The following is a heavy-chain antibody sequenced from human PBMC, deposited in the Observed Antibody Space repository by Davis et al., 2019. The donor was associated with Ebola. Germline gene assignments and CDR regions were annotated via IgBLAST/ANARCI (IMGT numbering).Heavy chain of an antibody. Sequence: PGGSLRLSCAASGFSFSSSGMHWVRQAPGKGLEWVAPIRHDVSTPYYADSVKGRFTISRDNSNNALWLQMNSLRAEDTAVYYCAKMGGYSSLLHYWGQGTPVTVSS. CDR2: IRHDVSTP. D-gene: IGHD1-26*01. V-gene: IGHV3-30*02. J-gene: IGHJ4*02. CDR3: AKMGGYSSLLHY. CDR1: GFSFSSSG.